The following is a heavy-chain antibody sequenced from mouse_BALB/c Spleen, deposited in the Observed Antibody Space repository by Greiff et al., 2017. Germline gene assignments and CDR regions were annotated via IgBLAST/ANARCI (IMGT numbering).Heavy chain of an antibody. Sequence: VKLVESGPGLVAPSQSLSITCTVSGFSLTSYGVHWVRQPPGKGLEWLGVIWAGGSTNYNSALMSRLSISKDNSKSQVFLKMNSLQTDDTAMYYWARDDGSSLWYFDVWGAGTTVTVSA. V-gene: IGHV2-9*02. D-gene: IGHD1-1*01. J-gene: IGHJ1*01. CDR2: IWAGGST. CDR3: ARDDGSSLWYFDV. CDR1: GFSLTSYG.